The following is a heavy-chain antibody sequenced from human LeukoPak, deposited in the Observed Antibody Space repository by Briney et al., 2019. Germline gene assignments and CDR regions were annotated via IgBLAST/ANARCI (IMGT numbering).Heavy chain of an antibody. CDR2: IIPILGIA. CDR1: GGTFSIYT. Sequence: ASVKVSCKASGGTFSIYTISWVRQAPGQGLEWMGRIIPILGIANYAQKFQGRVTITADKSTSTAYMELSSLRSEDTAVYYCARDPDYYDSSGLNDYWGQGTLVTVSS. V-gene: IGHV1-69*02. D-gene: IGHD3-22*01. J-gene: IGHJ4*02. CDR3: ARDPDYYDSSGLNDY.